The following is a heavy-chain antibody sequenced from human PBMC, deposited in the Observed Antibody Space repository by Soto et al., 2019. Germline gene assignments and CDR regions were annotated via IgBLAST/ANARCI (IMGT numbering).Heavy chain of an antibody. CDR3: SGTEWIQRWFDY. D-gene: IGHD5-18*01. V-gene: IGHV4-31*03. J-gene: IGHJ4*02. Sequence: QVQLLESGPGLVKPSQTLSLICNVSGSSISSGGYSWSWIRQRQGGVLEWLGFIYYSGISHYNPSLKSRATISVDTSKNHFSLKLISVYSADTAVYYCSGTEWIQRWFDYWGQGALVTVS. CDR2: IYYSGIS. CDR1: GSSISSGGYS.